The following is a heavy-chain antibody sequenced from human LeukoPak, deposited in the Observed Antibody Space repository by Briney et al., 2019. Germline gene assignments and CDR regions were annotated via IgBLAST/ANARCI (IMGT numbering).Heavy chain of an antibody. CDR1: GGSISSYY. Sequence: SETLSLTFTVSGGSISSYYWSWIRQPPGKGLEWIGYMLYSGSTNQNPSLRSRVTISVDTSKNQVSLKLSSVTAADTAVYYCARERTFGELGPWGQGTLVTVSS. CDR2: MLYSGST. D-gene: IGHD3-10*01. J-gene: IGHJ4*02. V-gene: IGHV4-59*01. CDR3: ARERTFGELGP.